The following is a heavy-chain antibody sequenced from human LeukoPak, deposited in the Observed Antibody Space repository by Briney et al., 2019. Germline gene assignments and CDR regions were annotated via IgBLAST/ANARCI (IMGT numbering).Heavy chain of an antibody. CDR3: ASRPASPYYYYYYGMDV. V-gene: IGHV4-34*01. Sequence: SDTLSLTCAVYGGSFSGYYWSWIRQPPGKGLEWIGEINHSGSTNYNPSLKSRVTISVDTSKNQFSLKLSSVTAADTAVYYCASRPASPYYYYYYGMDVWGQGTTVTVSS. J-gene: IGHJ6*02. CDR1: GGSFSGYY. D-gene: IGHD2-2*01. CDR2: INHSGST.